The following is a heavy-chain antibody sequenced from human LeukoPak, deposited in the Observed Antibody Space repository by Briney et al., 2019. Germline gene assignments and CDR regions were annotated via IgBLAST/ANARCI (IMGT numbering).Heavy chain of an antibody. CDR1: GGSFTGYF. J-gene: IGHJ4*02. CDR2: INHSGIT. CDR3: ARALNSYDYVWGNSRPGMD. V-gene: IGHV4-34*01. Sequence: PETLSLTCAVSGGSFTGYFWSWIRQPPGKGLEWIGEINHSGITYYSPSLKSRVTLSIDTSKNQFSLKLHSVTAADTAVYYCARALNSYDYVWGNSRPGMDWGQGTLGTVSS. D-gene: IGHD3-16*02.